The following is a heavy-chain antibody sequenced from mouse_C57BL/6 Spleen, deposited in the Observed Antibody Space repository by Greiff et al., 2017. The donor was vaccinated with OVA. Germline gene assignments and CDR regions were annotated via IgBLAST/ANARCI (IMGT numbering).Heavy chain of an antibody. Sequence: VQLQQSGAELVRPGASVKLSCTASGFNIKDYYMHWVKQRPEQGLEWIGRIDPEDGDTEYAPKFQGKATMTADTSSNTAYLQLSSLTSEDTAVYYCTTNFNYYGSSYYFDYWGQGTTLTVAS. D-gene: IGHD1-1*01. V-gene: IGHV14-1*01. CDR3: TTNFNYYGSSYYFDY. CDR1: GFNIKDYY. CDR2: IDPEDGDT. J-gene: IGHJ2*01.